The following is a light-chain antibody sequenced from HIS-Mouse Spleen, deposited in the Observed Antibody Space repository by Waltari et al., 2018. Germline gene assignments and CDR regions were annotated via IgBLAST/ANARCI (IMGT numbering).Light chain of an antibody. Sequence: QSALTQPASVSGSPGQSITISCTGTSSDVGSYNLVPWYQQHPGKAPKLMIYEGSKRPAGVPNRFSGSKSGNTASLTISGLQAEDEADYYCCSYAGSSTWVFGGGTKLTVL. CDR1: SSDVGSYNL. V-gene: IGLV2-23*01. CDR2: EGS. J-gene: IGLJ3*02. CDR3: CSYAGSSTWV.